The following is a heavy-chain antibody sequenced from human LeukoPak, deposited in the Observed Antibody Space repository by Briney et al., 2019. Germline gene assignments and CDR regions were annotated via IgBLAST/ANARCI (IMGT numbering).Heavy chain of an antibody. CDR2: ISGSGGST. V-gene: IGHV3-23*01. Sequence: GGSLRLSCAASGFTFSSYGMHWVRQAPGKGLEWVSAISGSGGSTYYADSVKGRFTISRDDAKNTLYLQLNSLRAEDTAVYFCARGGSDTAMAHDYWGQGTLVTVSS. CDR3: ARGGSDTAMAHDY. J-gene: IGHJ4*02. CDR1: GFTFSSYG. D-gene: IGHD5-18*01.